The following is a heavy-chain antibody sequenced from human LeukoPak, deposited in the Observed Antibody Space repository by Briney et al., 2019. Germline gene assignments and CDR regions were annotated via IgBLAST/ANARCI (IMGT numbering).Heavy chain of an antibody. CDR3: AKGQSASSTFDS. CDR2: IRGSSDVI. J-gene: IGHJ4*02. V-gene: IGHV3-23*01. Sequence: GGSLRLSCAASGFTFSSHAMSWVRQAPGKGLEWISLIRGSSDVIEYADSVRGRFTISGDNSKNTVSLQMNNLRAEDTAVYYCAKGQSASSTFDSWGQGTLVTVSS. CDR1: GFTFSSHA.